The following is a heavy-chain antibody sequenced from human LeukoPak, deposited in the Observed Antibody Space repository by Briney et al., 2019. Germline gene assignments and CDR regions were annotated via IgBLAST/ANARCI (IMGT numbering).Heavy chain of an antibody. CDR1: GYTFTSYG. D-gene: IGHD3-10*01. J-gene: IGHJ3*02. CDR2: ISAYNGNT. Sequence: ASVNVSCKASGYTFTSYGISWVRQAPGQGLEGMGWISAYNGNTNYAQKLQGRVTMTTDTSTSTAYMELRSLRSDDAAVYYCARAPLWFGELYAFDIWGQGTMVTVSS. CDR3: ARAPLWFGELYAFDI. V-gene: IGHV1-18*04.